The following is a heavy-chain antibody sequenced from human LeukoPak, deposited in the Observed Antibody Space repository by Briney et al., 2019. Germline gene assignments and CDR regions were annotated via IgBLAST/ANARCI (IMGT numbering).Heavy chain of an antibody. D-gene: IGHD5-12*01. CDR1: GYTFTSYA. J-gene: IGHJ4*02. CDR3: ARTLYPRGYSGYDLRYYFDY. CDR2: INAGNGNT. Sequence: GASVKVSCKASGYTFTSYAMHWVRQAPGQRLEWMGWINAGNGNTKYSQKFQGRVTITRDTSASTAYMELSSPGSEDTAVYYCARTLYPRGYSGYDLRYYFDYWGQGTLVTVSS. V-gene: IGHV1-3*01.